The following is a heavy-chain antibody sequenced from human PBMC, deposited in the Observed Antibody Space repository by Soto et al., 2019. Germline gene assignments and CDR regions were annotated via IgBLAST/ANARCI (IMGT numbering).Heavy chain of an antibody. V-gene: IGHV1-18*01. CDR1: GYTFTSYG. CDR3: ARDTGESAGVAFDI. Sequence: GASVKVSCXASGYTFTSYGISWVRQAHGQGLEWMGWISAYNGNTNYAQKLQGRVTMTTDTSTSTAYMGLRSLRSDDTAVYYCARDTGESAGVAFDIWGQGTMVTVSS. CDR2: ISAYNGNT. D-gene: IGHD3-16*01. J-gene: IGHJ3*02.